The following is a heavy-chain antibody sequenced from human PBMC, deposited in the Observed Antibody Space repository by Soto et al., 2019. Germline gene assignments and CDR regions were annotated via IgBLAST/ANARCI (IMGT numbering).Heavy chain of an antibody. V-gene: IGHV4-59*01. CDR2: IYYSGST. CDR1: GGSISSYY. J-gene: IGHJ3*02. Sequence: PSETLSLTCTVSGGSISSYYCSWIRQPPGKGLEWIGYIYYSGSTNYNPSLKSRVTISVDTSKNQFSLKLSSVTAADTAVYYCARRYGKNAFDIWGQGTMVTVSS. D-gene: IGHD5-18*01. CDR3: ARRYGKNAFDI.